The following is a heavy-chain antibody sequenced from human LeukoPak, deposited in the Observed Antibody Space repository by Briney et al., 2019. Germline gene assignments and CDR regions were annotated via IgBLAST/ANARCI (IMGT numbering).Heavy chain of an antibody. V-gene: IGHV3-66*02. J-gene: IGHJ4*02. CDR2: IYSGGDT. Sequence: GGSLRLSCAASGFTVSSNYMNWVRQAPGKGLEWVSVIYSGGDTYYADSVKGRFTISRDNSKNTLYLQMNSLRAEDTAVYYCTRGPGSTWYSDYWGQGTLVTVSS. D-gene: IGHD6-13*01. CDR3: TRGPGSTWYSDY. CDR1: GFTVSSNY.